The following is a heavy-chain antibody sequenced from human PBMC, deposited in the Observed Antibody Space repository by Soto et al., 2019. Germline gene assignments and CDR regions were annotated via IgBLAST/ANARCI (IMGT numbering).Heavy chain of an antibody. Sequence: TLSLTCTVAGGSISSGGYYWTWIRQHPGKGLEWIGYNYYSGITYYNPSLKSRVTISLDTSKNQFSLKLSSVTAADTAVYYCARGSSIAGLYYGMDVWGQGTTVTVSS. CDR1: GGSISSGGYY. D-gene: IGHD6-6*01. CDR2: NYYSGIT. V-gene: IGHV4-31*03. J-gene: IGHJ6*02. CDR3: ARGSSIAGLYYGMDV.